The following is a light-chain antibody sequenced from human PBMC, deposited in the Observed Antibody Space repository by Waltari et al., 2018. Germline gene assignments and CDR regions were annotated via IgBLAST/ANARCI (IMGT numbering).Light chain of an antibody. CDR2: KDS. CDR3: QSTDSSGSYRV. V-gene: IGLV3-25*03. CDR1: ALPKHY. Sequence: SYELTQPPSVSVSPGQTARITCSGDALPKHYAYWFQQKPGQAPVLVICKDSERPSGIPEGFSGSSSGTTVTLTISGVQAEDEADYYCQSTDSSGSYRVFGGGTKLTVL. J-gene: IGLJ2*01.